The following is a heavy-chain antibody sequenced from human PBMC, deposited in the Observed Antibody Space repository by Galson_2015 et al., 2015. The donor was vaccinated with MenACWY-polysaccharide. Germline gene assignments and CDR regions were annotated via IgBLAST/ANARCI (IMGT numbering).Heavy chain of an antibody. D-gene: IGHD5-12*01. J-gene: IGHJ4*02. CDR3: AKGGGYSGYEYVDY. V-gene: IGHV3-23*01. Sequence: SLRLSCAASGFTFSNYAMSWVRQAPGKGLEWVSTLTGSGNTTYYADSVKGRFTISRDNSKKTLYLQMSSLRADDTAVYYCAKGGGYSGYEYVDYWGPGTLVTVSS. CDR1: GFTFSNYA. CDR2: LTGSGNTT.